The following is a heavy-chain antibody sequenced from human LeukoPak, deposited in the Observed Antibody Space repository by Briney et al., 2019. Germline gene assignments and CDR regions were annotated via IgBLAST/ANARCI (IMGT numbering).Heavy chain of an antibody. CDR2: ISGSGGST. CDR1: GFTFSIYA. V-gene: IGHV3-23*01. D-gene: IGHD6-19*01. J-gene: IGHJ5*02. CDR3: AKAKASGWRPSWFDP. Sequence: GGSLRLSCAASGFTFSIYAMSWVRQAPGKGLEWVSAISGSGGSTYYADSVKGRFTISRDNSKNTLYLQMNSLRAEDTAVYYCAKAKASGWRPSWFDPWGQGTLVTASS.